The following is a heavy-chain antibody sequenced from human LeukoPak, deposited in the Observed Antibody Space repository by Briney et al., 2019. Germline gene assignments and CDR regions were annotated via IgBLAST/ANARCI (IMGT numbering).Heavy chain of an antibody. D-gene: IGHD3-16*02. Sequence: PSETLSLTCTVSGGSISSYYWSWIRQPPGKGLEWIGYIYYSGSTNYNPSLKSRLTISVDTSKNQFSLKLSSVTAADTAVYYCARDGVWGSYRPGAFDIWGQGTMVTVSS. V-gene: IGHV4-59*01. CDR3: ARDGVWGSYRPGAFDI. CDR1: GGSISSYY. CDR2: IYYSGST. J-gene: IGHJ3*02.